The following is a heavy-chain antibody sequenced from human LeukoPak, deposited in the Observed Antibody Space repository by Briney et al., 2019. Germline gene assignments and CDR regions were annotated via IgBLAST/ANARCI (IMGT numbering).Heavy chain of an antibody. V-gene: IGHV1-46*01. J-gene: IGHJ4*02. D-gene: IGHD6-19*01. CDR2: VNPSGGST. CDR3: ARDGIYSSGNTYYFDY. CDR1: GYTVTSYY. Sequence: ASVKVSCKASGYTVTSYYMHWVRQAPGQGLEWMGIVNPSGGSTSYAQKFQGRVTMTRDTSTSTVYMELSSLRSEDTAVYYCARDGIYSSGNTYYFDYWGQGTLVTVSS.